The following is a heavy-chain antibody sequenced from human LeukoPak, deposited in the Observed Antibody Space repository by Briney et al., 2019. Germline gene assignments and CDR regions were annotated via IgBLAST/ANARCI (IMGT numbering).Heavy chain of an antibody. CDR3: ARDRVGQQLVGRKYYYYYMDV. D-gene: IGHD6-13*01. V-gene: IGHV4-59*01. CDR1: GGSISSYY. Sequence: PSETLSLTCTVSGGSISSYYWSWVRQPPGKGLEWIGYMYYSESTNYNPSLKSRVTISVDMSKNQVSLKLSSVTAADTAVYYCARDRVGQQLVGRKYYYYYMDVWGKGTTVTISS. CDR2: MYYSEST. J-gene: IGHJ6*03.